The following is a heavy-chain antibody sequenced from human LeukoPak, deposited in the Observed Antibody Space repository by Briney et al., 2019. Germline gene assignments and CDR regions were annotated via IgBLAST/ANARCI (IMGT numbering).Heavy chain of an antibody. CDR2: INTNTGSP. J-gene: IGHJ5*02. V-gene: IGHV7-4-1*02. CDR1: GYTFTSYA. CDR3: ARTIRDILTGYTLFDP. D-gene: IGHD3-9*01. Sequence: GASVKVSCKASGYTFTSYAMNWVRQAPGQGLEWMGWINTNTGSPTYAQGFTERFVFSLDTSVSTAYLQISSLKAEDTAVYYCARTIRDILTGYTLFDPWGQGTLVTVSS.